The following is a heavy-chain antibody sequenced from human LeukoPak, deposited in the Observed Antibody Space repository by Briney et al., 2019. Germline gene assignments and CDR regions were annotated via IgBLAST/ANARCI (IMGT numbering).Heavy chain of an antibody. CDR3: ARFRSSGWYYFDY. V-gene: IGHV4-61*03. Sequence: NPSETLSLTCSVSGGSVSSNTYHWSWLRQPPGKGLEWLGHIYYTGSTGYNPSLKSRVTISVDTSKNHFSLKLSSVTAADTAVYFRARFRSSGWYYFDYWGQGTLVTVSS. D-gene: IGHD6-19*01. J-gene: IGHJ4*02. CDR2: IYYTGST. CDR1: GGSVSSNTYH.